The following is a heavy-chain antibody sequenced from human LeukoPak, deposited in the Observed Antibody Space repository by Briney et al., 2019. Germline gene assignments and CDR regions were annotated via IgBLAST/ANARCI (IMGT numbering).Heavy chain of an antibody. CDR3: AKGLRPYDSSGRDAFDI. D-gene: IGHD3-22*01. V-gene: IGHV3-23*01. CDR1: RFTFSSYA. J-gene: IGHJ3*02. CDR2: ISGSGGNT. Sequence: PGGSLRLSCAASRFTFSSYAMSWVRQAPGKGLEWVSTISGSGGNTYYADSVKGRFTVSRDNSKSTLSLQMKSLRAEDTAIYYCAKGLRPYDSSGRDAFDIWGQGTMVTASS.